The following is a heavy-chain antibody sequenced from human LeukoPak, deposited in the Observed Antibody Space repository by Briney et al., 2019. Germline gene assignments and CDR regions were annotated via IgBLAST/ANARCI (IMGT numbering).Heavy chain of an antibody. CDR3: AKDQYSGSFTAFDY. D-gene: IGHD1-26*01. V-gene: IGHV3-23*01. CDR1: GFTFSSYA. Sequence: PGGTLRLSCAASGFTFSSYAMSWVRQAPGKGLEWVSAISASGASTYYADSVKGQFTISRDKSKNTLYLQMSSLRAEDTAIYYCAKDQYSGSFTAFDYWGQGTLVTVSS. J-gene: IGHJ4*02. CDR2: ISASGAST.